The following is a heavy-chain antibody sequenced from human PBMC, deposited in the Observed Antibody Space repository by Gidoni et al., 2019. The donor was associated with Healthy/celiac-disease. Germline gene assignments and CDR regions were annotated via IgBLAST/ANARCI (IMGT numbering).Heavy chain of an antibody. D-gene: IGHD6-13*01. Sequence: EVQLLESGGGLVQPGGSLRLSCAASGFTFSSYAMSWVRQAPGKGLVWVSAISGSGGSTYYADSVKGRFTISRDNSKNTLYLQRNSLRAEDTAVYYCAKVGAAAATSPRYYYYYGMDVWGQGTTVTVSS. CDR1: GFTFSSYA. CDR2: ISGSGGST. V-gene: IGHV3-23*01. J-gene: IGHJ6*02. CDR3: AKVGAAAATSPRYYYYYGMDV.